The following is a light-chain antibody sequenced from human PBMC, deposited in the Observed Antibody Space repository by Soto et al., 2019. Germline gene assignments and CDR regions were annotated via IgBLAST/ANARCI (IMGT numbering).Light chain of an antibody. J-gene: IGKJ2*01. CDR2: GSS. V-gene: IGKV3-20*01. CDR3: QRYGTSPPRYI. Sequence: EIVLTQSPGTLSLSPGERATLSCRASQSISSTHLAWYQHKPGQAPRLLIYGSSTRATGVPDRFSGSGSGTDFTLTITGLEPEDFAVYYCQRYGTSPPRYIFGQGTKLEIK. CDR1: QSISSTH.